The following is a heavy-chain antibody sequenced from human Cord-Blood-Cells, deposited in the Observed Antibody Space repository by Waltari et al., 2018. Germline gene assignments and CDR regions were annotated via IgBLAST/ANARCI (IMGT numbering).Heavy chain of an antibody. CDR2: IYYSGST. V-gene: IGHV4-59*01. CDR1: GAPISRYY. Sequence: QVQLQESGPGLVKPSETLSLPCPVHGAPISRYYRSRIRQPPGKGLEWIGYIYYSGSTNYNPSLKSRVTISVDTSKNQFSLKLSSVTAADTAVYYCARNWGSDPYDYWGQGTLVTVSS. D-gene: IGHD7-27*01. J-gene: IGHJ4*02. CDR3: ARNWGSDPYDY.